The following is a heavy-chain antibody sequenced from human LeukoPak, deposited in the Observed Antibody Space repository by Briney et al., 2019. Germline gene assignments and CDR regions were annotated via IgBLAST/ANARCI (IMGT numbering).Heavy chain of an antibody. J-gene: IGHJ4*02. V-gene: IGHV3-48*03. CDR2: INSGGTII. CDR3: ARDWFAD. CDR1: GFTFSSNE. Sequence: QTGGSLRLSRAASGFTFSSNEMNWVRQAPGKGLEWVSYINSGGTIIYYADSVKGRFTISRDNAKNSLYLQMNSLRAEDTAIYYCARDWFADWGQGTLVIVSS.